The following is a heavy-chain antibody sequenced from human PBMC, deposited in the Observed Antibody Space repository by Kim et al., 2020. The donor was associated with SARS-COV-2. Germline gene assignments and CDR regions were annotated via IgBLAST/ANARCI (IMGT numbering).Heavy chain of an antibody. J-gene: IGHJ5*02. CDR2: IIPIFGTA. D-gene: IGHD2-15*01. CDR1: GGTFSSYA. Sequence: SVKVSCKASGGTFSSYAISWVRQAPGQGLEWMGGIIPIFGTANYAQKFQGRVTITADKSTSTAYMELSSLRSEDTAVYYCARGYCSGGSCLQDWFDPWGQGTLVTVSS. V-gene: IGHV1-69*06. CDR3: ARGYCSGGSCLQDWFDP.